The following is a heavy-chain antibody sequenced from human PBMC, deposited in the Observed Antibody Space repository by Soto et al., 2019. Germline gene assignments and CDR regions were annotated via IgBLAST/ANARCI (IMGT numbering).Heavy chain of an antibody. D-gene: IGHD5-18*01. J-gene: IGHJ6*02. CDR3: ARRGEGYSYGVYYYYGMDV. V-gene: IGHV5-51*01. CDR2: IYPGDSDT. CDR1: GYSFTSYW. Sequence: GESLKISCKGSGYSFTSYWIGWVRQMPGKGLEWMGIIYPGDSDTRYSPSFQGQVTISADKSISTAYLQWSSLKASDTAMYYCARRGEGYSYGVYYYYGMDVWGQGTTVTVSS.